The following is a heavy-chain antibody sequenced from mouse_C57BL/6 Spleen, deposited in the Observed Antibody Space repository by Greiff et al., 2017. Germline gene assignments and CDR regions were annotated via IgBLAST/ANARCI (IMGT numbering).Heavy chain of an antibody. CDR3: ARQDGTPL. CDR1: GYTFTDYY. CDR2: IYPGSGNT. J-gene: IGHJ2*01. D-gene: IGHD1-1*01. Sequence: QVQLQQSGPELVKPGASVKISCKASGYTFTDYYINWVKQRPGQGLEWIRWIYPGSGNTKYNEKFKGKATLTVDTSSSTAYMQLSSLTSEDSAVYFCARQDGTPLWGQGTTLTVSS. V-gene: IGHV1-84*01.